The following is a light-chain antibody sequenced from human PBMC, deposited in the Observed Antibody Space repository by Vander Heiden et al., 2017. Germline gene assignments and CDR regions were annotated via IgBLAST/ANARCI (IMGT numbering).Light chain of an antibody. CDR1: QSVGSL. Sequence: EIVLTQSPATLSMSTGERATLSCRTSQSVGSLLAWYQQKPGQAPRLLIYGTSTRATGIPTRFSGSGSRTEFTLTISSLQSEDFAVYSCQQYNNWPITFGQGTRLDIK. CDR2: GTS. V-gene: IGKV3-15*01. CDR3: QQYNNWPIT. J-gene: IGKJ5*01.